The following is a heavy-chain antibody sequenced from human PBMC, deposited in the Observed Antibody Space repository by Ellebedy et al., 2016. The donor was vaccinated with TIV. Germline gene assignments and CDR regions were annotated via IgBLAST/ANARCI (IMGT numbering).Heavy chain of an antibody. J-gene: IGHJ5*02. Sequence: AASVKVSCKASGYTFATYDVTWVRQATGQGLEWMGWMSPATGKTGCAQKFQGRVTMTRNTSLSTAYLELNSLTSEDTAVYYCTSGGPKGENNWFDPWGQGTLVIVSS. CDR2: MSPATGKT. CDR3: TSGGPKGENNWFDP. V-gene: IGHV1-8*02. CDR1: GYTFATYD.